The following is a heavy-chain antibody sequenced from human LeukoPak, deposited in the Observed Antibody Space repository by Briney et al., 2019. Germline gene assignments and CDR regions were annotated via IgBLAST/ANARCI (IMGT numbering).Heavy chain of an antibody. CDR2: VKGDASES. Sequence: GGSLRVSCAASGFTFSDYSMNWVRQAPGRGLEWVANVKGDASESYYVVSVRGRFTISRARTSLYLQMTSLRVEDTAVYYCVRDGGPYYFDWWGQGALVTVST. CDR3: VRDGGPYYFDW. J-gene: IGHJ4*02. CDR1: GFTFSDYS. D-gene: IGHD3-16*01. V-gene: IGHV3-7*01.